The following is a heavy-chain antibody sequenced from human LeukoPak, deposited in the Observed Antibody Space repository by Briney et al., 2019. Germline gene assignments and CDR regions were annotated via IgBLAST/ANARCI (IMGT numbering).Heavy chain of an antibody. Sequence: GGSLRLSCVASGFTFSTYSMNWVRQAPGKGLEWVSSISTSSSYIYYADSVKGRFTISRDNAKNSLYLLMNSLRAEDTAMYYCARGQYYYTSSGSPLWAYYYYYYMDVWGKGTTVTVSS. J-gene: IGHJ6*03. CDR1: GFTFSTYS. CDR2: ISTSSSYI. V-gene: IGHV3-21*01. CDR3: ARGQYYYTSSGSPLWAYYYYYYMDV. D-gene: IGHD3-22*01.